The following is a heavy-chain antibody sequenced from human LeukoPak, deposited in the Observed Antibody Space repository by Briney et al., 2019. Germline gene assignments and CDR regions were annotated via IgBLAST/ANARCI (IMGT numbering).Heavy chain of an antibody. CDR1: GFTFSSYA. Sequence: GGSLRLSCAASGFTFSSYAMSWVRQAPGKGLEWVSAISGSGGSTYYADSVKGRFTISRDNSKNTLYLQMNSLRAEDTAVYYCAKEREEVQLERLFYYGMDVWGQGTTVTVSS. J-gene: IGHJ6*02. D-gene: IGHD1-1*01. V-gene: IGHV3-23*01. CDR2: ISGSGGST. CDR3: AKEREEVQLERLFYYGMDV.